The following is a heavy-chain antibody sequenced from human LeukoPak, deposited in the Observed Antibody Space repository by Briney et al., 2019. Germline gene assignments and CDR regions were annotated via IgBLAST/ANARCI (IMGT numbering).Heavy chain of an antibody. J-gene: IGHJ4*02. V-gene: IGHV4-61*05. D-gene: IGHD6-19*01. CDR3: AGLEGRYSTDWFYFFDY. CDR1: GGSISSGDYY. Sequence: SETLSLTCTVSGGSISSGDYYWSWIRQPPGKGLEWVGEMYLDGRTNFHPSVRGRVTIFIDKPKNQLSLQLTSVTAADTAVYYCAGLEGRYSTDWFYFFDYWGQGALVTVSS. CDR2: MYLDGRT.